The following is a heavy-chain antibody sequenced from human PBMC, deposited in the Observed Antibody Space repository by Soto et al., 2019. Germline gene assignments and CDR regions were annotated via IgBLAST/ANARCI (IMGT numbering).Heavy chain of an antibody. Sequence: SETLSLTCTVSGGSISSYYWSWIRQPPGKGLEWIGYIYYSGSTNYNPSLKSRVTISVDTSKNQFSLKLNSVTAADTAVYYCARSGYYDDFYFEFWGQGALVTVS. CDR3: ARSGYYDDFYFEF. CDR1: GGSISSYY. D-gene: IGHD3-3*01. V-gene: IGHV4-59*08. J-gene: IGHJ4*02. CDR2: IYYSGST.